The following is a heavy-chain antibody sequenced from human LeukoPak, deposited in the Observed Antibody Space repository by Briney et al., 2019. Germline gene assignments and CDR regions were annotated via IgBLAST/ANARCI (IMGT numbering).Heavy chain of an antibody. D-gene: IGHD2-2*01. Sequence: GGSLRLSCSASGFTFNNYGMSWVRQAPGKGLEWVSSISGSGDSTYYAGSVKGRSTISRDNSKNTLFLQMNSLRAEDTAVYYCARDSCTSTSCYPRDWGQGTLVTVSS. J-gene: IGHJ4*02. CDR2: ISGSGDST. V-gene: IGHV3-23*01. CDR1: GFTFNNYG. CDR3: ARDSCTSTSCYPRD.